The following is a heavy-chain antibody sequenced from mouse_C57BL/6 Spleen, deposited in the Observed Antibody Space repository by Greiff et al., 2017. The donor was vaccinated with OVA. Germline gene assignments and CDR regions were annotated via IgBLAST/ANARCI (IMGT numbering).Heavy chain of an antibody. Sequence: EAGGGVAQPKGSLKLVWPASGFSFNTYAMNGVRQAPGRGVEWVARIGSKSNNYATSYSDAVKDRFTISRDDSDSMLYLQMNNLKTEDTAMYYCVRGGPYYYAMDYWGQGTSVTVSS. V-gene: IGHV10-1*01. J-gene: IGHJ4*01. CDR3: VRGGPYYYAMDY. CDR1: GFSFNTYA. CDR2: IGSKSNNYAT.